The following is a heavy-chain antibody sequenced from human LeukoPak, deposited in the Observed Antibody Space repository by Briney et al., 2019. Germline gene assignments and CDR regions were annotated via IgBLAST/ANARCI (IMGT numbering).Heavy chain of an antibody. V-gene: IGHV4-34*01. CDR3: ARTTPLGSSSWYSDY. CDR1: GGSFSGYY. D-gene: IGHD6-13*01. Sequence: PSETLSLTCAVYGGSFSGYYWSWIRQPPGKGLEWIGEINHSGSTNYNPSLKSRVTISVDTSKNQFSLKLSSVTAADTAVYYCARTTPLGSSSWYSDYWGQGTLVTVSS. J-gene: IGHJ4*02. CDR2: INHSGST.